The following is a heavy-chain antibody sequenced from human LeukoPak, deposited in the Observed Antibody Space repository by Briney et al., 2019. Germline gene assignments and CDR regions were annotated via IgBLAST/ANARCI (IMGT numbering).Heavy chain of an antibody. CDR3: AKFYRSSLYYYMDV. CDR1: GFTFSSYA. V-gene: IGHV3-23*01. D-gene: IGHD6-6*01. Sequence: GGSLRLSCAASGFTFSSYAMSWVRQAPGKGLEWVSVISGSGGITYYADSVKGRFTISRDNSKNTLYLQMNSLRAEDTAVYYCAKFYRSSLYYYMDVWGKGTTVTVSS. J-gene: IGHJ6*03. CDR2: ISGSGGIT.